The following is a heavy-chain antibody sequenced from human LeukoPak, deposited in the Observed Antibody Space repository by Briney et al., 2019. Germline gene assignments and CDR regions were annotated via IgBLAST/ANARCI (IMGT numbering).Heavy chain of an antibody. CDR3: ARHLLTSSWSWGFDY. CDR2: MYYSGST. J-gene: IGHJ4*02. Sequence: PSETLSLTCSVSGGSISGYYWNWIRQPPGKGLEWIGYMYYSGSTNYNPSLRSRVSMSADTSRNQLSLKLTSVTAADTAVYYCARHLLTSSWSWGFDYWGQGTLITVSS. V-gene: IGHV4-59*01. CDR1: GGSISGYY. D-gene: IGHD6-13*01.